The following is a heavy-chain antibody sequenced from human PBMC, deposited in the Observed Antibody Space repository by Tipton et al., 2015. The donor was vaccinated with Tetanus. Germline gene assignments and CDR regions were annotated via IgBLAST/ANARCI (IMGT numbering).Heavy chain of an antibody. CDR1: GGSINTGDYY. V-gene: IGHV4-30-4*01. CDR2: VYYSGRT. D-gene: IGHD5-18*01. Sequence: TLSLTCNVSGGSINTGDYYWSWIRQSPGKGLEWIGHVYYSGRTYYNPPLKSRVTISADMSKNQFSLKLTSVTAADTVTYYCARMGFTYGQVAYWGQGTLVTVAS. J-gene: IGHJ4*02. CDR3: ARMGFTYGQVAY.